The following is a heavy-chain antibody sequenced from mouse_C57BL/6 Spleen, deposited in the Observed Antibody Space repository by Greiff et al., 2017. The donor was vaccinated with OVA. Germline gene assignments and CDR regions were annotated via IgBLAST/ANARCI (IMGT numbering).Heavy chain of an antibody. V-gene: IGHV1-55*01. J-gene: IGHJ4*01. CDR1: GYTFTSYW. CDR3: ARKGLTGTRAMDY. Sequence: QVQLKESGAELVKPGASVKMSCKASGYTFTSYWITWVKQRPGQGLEWIGDIYPGSGSTNYNEKFKSKATLTVDTSSRTAYMQLSSLTSEDSAVYYCARKGLTGTRAMDYWGQGTSVTVSS. D-gene: IGHD4-1*01. CDR2: IYPGSGST.